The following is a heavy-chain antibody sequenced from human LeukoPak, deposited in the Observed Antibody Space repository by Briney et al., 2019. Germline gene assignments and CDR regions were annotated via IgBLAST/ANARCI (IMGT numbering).Heavy chain of an antibody. Sequence: GGSLRPSCAASGFTFSSHAMSWVRQAPGKGLEWVSAISGSGGSTYYADSVKGRFTISRDNSKNTLYLQMNSLRAEDTAVYYCAKAGIQLWFDYWGQGTLVTVSS. J-gene: IGHJ5*01. CDR2: ISGSGGST. D-gene: IGHD5-18*01. CDR3: AKAGIQLWFDY. V-gene: IGHV3-23*01. CDR1: GFTFSSHA.